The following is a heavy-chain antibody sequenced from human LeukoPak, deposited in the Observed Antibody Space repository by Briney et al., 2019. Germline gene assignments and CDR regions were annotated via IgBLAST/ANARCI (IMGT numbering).Heavy chain of an antibody. D-gene: IGHD5-18*01. V-gene: IGHV3-7*01. CDR1: GFTFSSYW. CDR3: ASGQLWFRFDY. CDR2: IKQDGSEK. J-gene: IGHJ4*02. Sequence: PGGSLRLSCAASGFTFSSYWMSWVRQAPGKGLEWVANIKQDGSEKYYVDSVNGRFTISRDNAKNSLYLQMNSLRAEDTAVYYCASGQLWFRFDYWGQGTLVTVSS.